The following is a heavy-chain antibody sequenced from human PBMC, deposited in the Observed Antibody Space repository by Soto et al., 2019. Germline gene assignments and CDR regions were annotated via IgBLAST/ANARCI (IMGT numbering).Heavy chain of an antibody. CDR3: ARDPWGWRSSSLGFDY. Sequence: ASVKVSCKASGYTFTSYYMHWVRQAPGQGLEWMGIINPSGGSTSYAQKFQGRATMTRDTSTSTVYMELSSLRSEDTAVYYCARDPWGWRSSSLGFDYWGQGTLVTVSS. V-gene: IGHV1-46*01. J-gene: IGHJ4*02. D-gene: IGHD6-13*01. CDR1: GYTFTSYY. CDR2: INPSGGST.